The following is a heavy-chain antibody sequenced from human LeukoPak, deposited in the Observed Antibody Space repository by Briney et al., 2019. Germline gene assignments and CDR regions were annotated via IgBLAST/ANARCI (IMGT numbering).Heavy chain of an antibody. J-gene: IGHJ4*02. V-gene: IGHV3-33*01. CDR1: GFTFSSYG. CDR3: AGGGEYSSSWYGIDY. D-gene: IGHD6-13*01. CDR2: IWYDGSNK. Sequence: GGSLRLSCAASGFTFSSYGMHWVRQAPGKGLEWVAVIWYDGSNKYYADSVKGRFTISRDNSKNTLYLQMNSLRAEDTAVYYCAGGGEYSSSWYGIDYWGQGTLVTVSS.